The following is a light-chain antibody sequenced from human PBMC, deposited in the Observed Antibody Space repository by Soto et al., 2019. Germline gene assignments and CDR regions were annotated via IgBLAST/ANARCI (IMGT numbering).Light chain of an antibody. CDR3: QQYNSYSQFT. CDR1: QSISSW. CDR2: DAS. J-gene: IGKJ3*01. Sequence: DIQMTQSPSTLSASVGDRVTITCRASQSISSWLAWYQQKPGKAPKLLIYDASSLESGVPSRFSGSGSGTEFTRTISSLQPDDFATYYCQQYNSYSQFTFGPGTKVDIK. V-gene: IGKV1-5*01.